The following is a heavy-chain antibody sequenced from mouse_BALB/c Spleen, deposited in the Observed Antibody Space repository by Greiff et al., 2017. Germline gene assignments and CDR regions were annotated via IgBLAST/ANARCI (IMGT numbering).Heavy chain of an antibody. CDR2: ISYSGST. CDR3: ARDYGYLAWFAY. J-gene: IGHJ3*01. Sequence: VQLQESGPGLVKPSQSLSLTCTVTGYSITSDYAWNWIRQFPGNKLEWMGYISYSGSTSYNPSLKSRISITRDTSKNQFFLQLNSVTTEDTATYYCARDYGYLAWFAYWGQGTLVTVSA. D-gene: IGHD1-2*01. V-gene: IGHV3-2*02. CDR1: GYSITSDYA.